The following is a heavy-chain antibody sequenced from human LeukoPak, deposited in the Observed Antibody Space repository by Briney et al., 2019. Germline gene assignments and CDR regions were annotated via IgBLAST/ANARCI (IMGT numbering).Heavy chain of an antibody. D-gene: IGHD6-13*01. Sequence: SETLSLTCTVSGGSISSYYWSWIRQPPGKGLEWMGNIYYTGNNNYSPALKSRISTSVDTSKNQFSLKLSSVTPADTAVYYCARVGHLPAAGTYDYWGQGTLVTVSS. CDR2: IYYTGNN. CDR3: ARVGHLPAAGTYDY. J-gene: IGHJ4*02. CDR1: GGSISSYY. V-gene: IGHV4-59*08.